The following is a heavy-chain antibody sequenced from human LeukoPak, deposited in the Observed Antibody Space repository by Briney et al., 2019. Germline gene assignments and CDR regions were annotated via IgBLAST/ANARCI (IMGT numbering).Heavy chain of an antibody. J-gene: IGHJ3*02. CDR3: AREPYDILTGVRSAFDI. V-gene: IGHV1-18*01. CDR2: ISAYNGNI. D-gene: IGHD3-9*01. Sequence: GASVKVSCKASGYTFSNYGISWVRQAPGQGLEWMGWISAYNGNINYAQKLQGRVTMTTDTSTSTAYMELRSLRSDDTAVYYCAREPYDILTGVRSAFDIWGQGTMVTVSS. CDR1: GYTFSNYG.